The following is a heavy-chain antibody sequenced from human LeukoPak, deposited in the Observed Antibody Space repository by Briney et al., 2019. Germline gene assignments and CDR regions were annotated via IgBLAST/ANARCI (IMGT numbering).Heavy chain of an antibody. J-gene: IGHJ4*02. V-gene: IGHV3-20*04. CDR1: GFTFDNYA. D-gene: IGHD6-13*01. CDR3: ARDLAADRRGYFDR. Sequence: GGSLRLSCTASGFTFDNYAMNWVRQAPGKGLEWVSGIFWNGGKITYADSVKGRFTISRDDARNSLYLQMNSLRAEDTALYYCARDLAADRRGYFDRWGQGTLVIVSS. CDR2: IFWNGGKI.